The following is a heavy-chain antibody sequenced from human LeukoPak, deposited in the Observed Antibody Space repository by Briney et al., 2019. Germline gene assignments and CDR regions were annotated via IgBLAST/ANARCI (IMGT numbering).Heavy chain of an antibody. CDR2: ISWNSGSI. D-gene: IGHD3-22*01. CDR1: GFTFDDYA. V-gene: IGHV3-9*01. J-gene: IGHJ3*02. Sequence: PGRSLRLSCAASGFTFDDYAMQWVRQAPGKGLEWVSAISWNSGSIAYADSVKCRFTISRDNAKNSLYLQMNSLRAEDTALYYCAKFFGSSGYYYDLGDAFDIWGQGTMVTVSS. CDR3: AKFFGSSGYYYDLGDAFDI.